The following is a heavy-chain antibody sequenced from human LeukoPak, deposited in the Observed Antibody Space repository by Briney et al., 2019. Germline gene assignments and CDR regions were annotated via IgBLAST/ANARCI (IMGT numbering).Heavy chain of an antibody. CDR1: GFTFSSYA. CDR2: ISGSGGST. CDR3: ATTKYYYDSSGYEYFQH. D-gene: IGHD3-22*01. Sequence: GGSLRLSCAASGFTFSSYAMSWVRQAPGKGLEWVSAISGSGGSTYYADSVKGRFTISRDNSKNTLYLQMNSLRAEDTAVYYCATTKYYYDSSGYEYFQHWGQGTLVTVSS. V-gene: IGHV3-23*01. J-gene: IGHJ1*01.